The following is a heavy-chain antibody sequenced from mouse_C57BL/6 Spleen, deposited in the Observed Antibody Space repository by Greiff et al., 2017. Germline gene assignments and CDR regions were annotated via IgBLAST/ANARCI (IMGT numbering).Heavy chain of an antibody. CDR2: ISNLAYSI. Sequence: EVKVVESGGGLVQPGGSLKLSCAASGFTFSDYGMAWVRQAPRKGPEWVAFISNLAYSIYYADTVTGRFTISRENAKNTMYLEMSSLRSEDTAMYYCARNGDYYGSSSYWYFDVWGTGTTVTVSS. V-gene: IGHV5-15*01. J-gene: IGHJ1*03. CDR3: ARNGDYYGSSSYWYFDV. D-gene: IGHD1-1*01. CDR1: GFTFSDYG.